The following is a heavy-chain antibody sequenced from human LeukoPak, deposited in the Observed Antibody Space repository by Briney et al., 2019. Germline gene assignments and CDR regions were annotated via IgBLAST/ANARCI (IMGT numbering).Heavy chain of an antibody. CDR2: ISYDGSNK. Sequence: GGSLRLSCAASGFTFSSYGMHWVRQAPGKGLEWVAVISYDGSNKYYADSVKGRFTISRDNSKNTLYLQMNSLRAEDTAVYYCAKDQYYDILTGKKTIDYWGQGTLVTVSS. V-gene: IGHV3-30*18. CDR3: AKDQYYDILTGKKTIDY. J-gene: IGHJ4*02. D-gene: IGHD3-9*01. CDR1: GFTFSSYG.